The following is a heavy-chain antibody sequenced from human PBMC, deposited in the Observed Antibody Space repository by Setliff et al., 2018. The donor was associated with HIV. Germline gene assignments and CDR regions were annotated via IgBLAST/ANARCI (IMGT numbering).Heavy chain of an antibody. Sequence: SATLSLTCVASGGSLSSYYWNWIRQTPGKGLEWIGEIHPTGHINYNPSYKSRVTVSLDTSKIQFSLKLNSVTAADTGVYYCAAFDSGRDVWGQGTLVTVS. CDR2: IHPTGHI. V-gene: IGHV4-34*01. CDR1: GGSLSSYY. J-gene: IGHJ4*02. D-gene: IGHD6-19*01. CDR3: AAFDSGRDV.